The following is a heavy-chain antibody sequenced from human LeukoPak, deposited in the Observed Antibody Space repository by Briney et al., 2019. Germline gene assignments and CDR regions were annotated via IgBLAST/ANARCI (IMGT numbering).Heavy chain of an antibody. CDR3: ARDYGDYVFDY. Sequence: GASVKVSCKASGYTFTTYYIHWVRQAPGQGLEWMGRINPDGGSTTNAQKFQGRVTMTRDMATSAVYMELSSLRSEDTAVYYCARDYGDYVFDYWGQGALVTVSS. J-gene: IGHJ4*02. CDR2: INPDGGST. V-gene: IGHV1-46*01. CDR1: GYTFTTYY. D-gene: IGHD4-17*01.